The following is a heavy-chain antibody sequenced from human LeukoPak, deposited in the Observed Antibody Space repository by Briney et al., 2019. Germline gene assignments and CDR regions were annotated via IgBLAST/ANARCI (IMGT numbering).Heavy chain of an antibody. D-gene: IGHD3-10*01. V-gene: IGHV4-34*01. CDR2: INHSGST. Sequence: PSETLSLTCAVYGGSFSGYYWSWIRQPPGKGLEWIGEINHSGSTNYNPSLKSRVTISVDTSKNQFSLKLSSVTAADTAVYYCARGPRTMVRGVTGSPQFDYWGQGTLVTVSS. J-gene: IGHJ4*02. CDR1: GGSFSGYY. CDR3: ARGPRTMVRGVTGSPQFDY.